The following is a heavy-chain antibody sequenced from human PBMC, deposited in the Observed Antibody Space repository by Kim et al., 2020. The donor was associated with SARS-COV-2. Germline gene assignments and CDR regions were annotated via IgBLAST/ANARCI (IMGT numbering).Heavy chain of an antibody. D-gene: IGHD5-18*01. Sequence: VKGRFTISRDNAKNTLYLQMNSLRAEDTAVYYCARDGLDGEAMVLPPDYWGQGTLVTVSS. J-gene: IGHJ4*02. CDR3: ARDGLDGEAMVLPPDY. V-gene: IGHV3-30*01.